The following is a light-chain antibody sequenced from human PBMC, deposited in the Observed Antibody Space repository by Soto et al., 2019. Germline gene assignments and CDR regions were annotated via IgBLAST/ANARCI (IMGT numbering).Light chain of an antibody. CDR1: QTVLYNSNNKNY. CDR3: QQYYTTLWT. Sequence: DIVMTQSPDSLAVSLGERATINCKSSQTVLYNSNNKNYLAWYQQKPGQPPKLLIYWASARESGVPDRFSGSGSGTDFTLTISSLQAEDVVVYYCQQYYTTLWTFGQGTKVEVK. CDR2: WAS. J-gene: IGKJ1*01. V-gene: IGKV4-1*01.